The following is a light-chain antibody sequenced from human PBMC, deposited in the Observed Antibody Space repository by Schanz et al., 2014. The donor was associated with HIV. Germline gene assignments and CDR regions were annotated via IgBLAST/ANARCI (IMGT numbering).Light chain of an antibody. Sequence: EIVMTQSPVTLSVSPGERVTLSCRASQTVISSYLSWYQQKPGQAPRLLIYGASNRATGIPDRFSGSGSGTDFTLTISRLEPEDFAVYFCQQYSNSPCTFGQGTKLEIK. CDR1: QTVISSY. V-gene: IGKV3-20*01. J-gene: IGKJ2*02. CDR2: GAS. CDR3: QQYSNSPCT.